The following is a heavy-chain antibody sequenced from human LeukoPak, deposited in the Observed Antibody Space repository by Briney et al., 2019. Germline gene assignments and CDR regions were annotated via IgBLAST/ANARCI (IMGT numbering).Heavy chain of an antibody. CDR3: AKDRQSITGMSDFDY. V-gene: IGHV3-23*01. CDR2: ISGSGGST. CDR1: GFTFSSYA. D-gene: IGHD1-20*01. J-gene: IGHJ4*02. Sequence: PGGSLRLSCAASGFTFSSYAMSWVRQAPGKGLEWVSDISGSGGSTYYADSVKGRFTVSRDNSKNTLYLQMNSLRVEDTAVYYCAKDRQSITGMSDFDYWGQGTLVTVSS.